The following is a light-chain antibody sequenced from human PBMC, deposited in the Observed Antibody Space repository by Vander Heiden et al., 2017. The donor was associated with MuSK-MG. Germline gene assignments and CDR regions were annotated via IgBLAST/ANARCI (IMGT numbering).Light chain of an antibody. CDR3: CSYAGSSTVV. CDR2: EGN. V-gene: IGLV2-23*01. Sequence: QSALPQHPSASASPGQSFTISCTGTSSNVGSYNLVSWYQQHPAKAPKLIIYEGNKRPSGVSNRFSGSKSGNTASLTISGLQAEDEADYYCCSYAGSSTVVFGGGTKLTVL. J-gene: IGLJ2*01. CDR1: SSNVGSYNL.